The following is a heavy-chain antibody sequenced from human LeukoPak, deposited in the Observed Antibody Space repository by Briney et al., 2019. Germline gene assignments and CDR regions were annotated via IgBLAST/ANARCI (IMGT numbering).Heavy chain of an antibody. J-gene: IGHJ5*02. CDR3: ATVTRGFDP. Sequence: SETLSLTCAVYGGSFSGYYWSWIRQPPGKGLEWIGEINHSGSTNYNPSLKSRVTISVDTSKNQFSLKLSSVTAADTAVYYRATVTRGFDPWGQGTLVTVSS. CDR2: INHSGST. CDR1: GGSFSGYY. D-gene: IGHD4-17*01. V-gene: IGHV4-34*01.